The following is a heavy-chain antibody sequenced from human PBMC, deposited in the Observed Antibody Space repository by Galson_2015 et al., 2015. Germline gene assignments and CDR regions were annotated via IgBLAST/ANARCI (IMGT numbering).Heavy chain of an antibody. V-gene: IGHV6-1*01. CDR1: GDSVSSNSAA. CDR3: ARDSASGSAQRGYFDY. D-gene: IGHD3-10*01. CDR2: TYYRSKWYN. J-gene: IGHJ4*02. Sequence: CAISGDSVSSNSAAWNWIRQSPSRGLEWLGRTYYRSKWYNDYAVSVKSRITINPDTSKNQFSLQLNSVTPEDTAVYYCARDSASGSAQRGYFDYWGQGTLVTVSS.